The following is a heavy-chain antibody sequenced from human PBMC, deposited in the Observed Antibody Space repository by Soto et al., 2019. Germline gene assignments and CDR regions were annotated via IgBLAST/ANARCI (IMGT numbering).Heavy chain of an antibody. D-gene: IGHD1-1*01. CDR2: IFPNGKT. J-gene: IGHJ5*02. Sequence: PSETLSLTCTVSRGYVNTFYWSWGRQPAGKGLEWFGRIFPNGKTDYSPSLNSRGTLSVDTSKNQISLNLTSVAAADMDVYYCARERSHSAYNFASGIQLRSFDRWGQGLPVTVSS. CDR1: RGYVNTFY. V-gene: IGHV4-4*07. CDR3: ARERSHSAYNFASGIQLRSFDR.